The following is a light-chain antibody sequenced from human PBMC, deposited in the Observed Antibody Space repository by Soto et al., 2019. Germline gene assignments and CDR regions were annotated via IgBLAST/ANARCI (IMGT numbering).Light chain of an antibody. CDR1: QTVAYTS. CDR3: QQYLTTPRT. V-gene: IGKV3-20*01. J-gene: IGKJ1*01. Sequence: EIVLTQSPGILSLSPGARATLSCRASQTVAYTSLAWYQQRPGQAPRLLIYGTSTRATGTPDRFIGSGSGTAFTLTISRLEPEDFAVYYCQQYLTTPRTFGQGTKVE. CDR2: GTS.